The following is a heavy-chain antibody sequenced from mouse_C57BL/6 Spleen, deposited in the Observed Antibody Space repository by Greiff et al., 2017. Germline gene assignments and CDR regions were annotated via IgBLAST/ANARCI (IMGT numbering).Heavy chain of an antibody. CDR3: ARGRGLYYDFNWYFDV. D-gene: IGHD2-4*01. J-gene: IGHJ1*03. V-gene: IGHV5-16*01. CDR2: INYDGSST. Sequence: EVQLQESEGGLVQPGSSMKLSCTASGFTFSDYYMAWVRQVPEKGLEWVANINYDGSSTYYLDSLKSRFIISRDNAKNMLYLQMSSLKSEDTATYYCARGRGLYYDFNWYFDVWGTGTTVTVSS. CDR1: GFTFSDYY.